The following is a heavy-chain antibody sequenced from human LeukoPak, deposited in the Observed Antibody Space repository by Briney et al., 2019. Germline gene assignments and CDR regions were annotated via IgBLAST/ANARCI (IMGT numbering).Heavy chain of an antibody. CDR2: ISSSSSTI. Sequence: GGSLRLSCAASGFTFSSYSMNWVRQAPGEGLEWVSYISSSSSTIYYADSVKGRFTIDRDNSKNTVYLQMNSLRPDDTAIYFCARQEARNYYYEGLDYWGQGNLVTVSS. V-gene: IGHV3-48*04. CDR1: GFTFSSYS. J-gene: IGHJ4*02. CDR3: ARQEARNYYYEGLDY. D-gene: IGHD3-22*01.